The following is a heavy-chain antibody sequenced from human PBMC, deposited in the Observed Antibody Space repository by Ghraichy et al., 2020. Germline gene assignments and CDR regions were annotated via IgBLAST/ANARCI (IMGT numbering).Heavy chain of an antibody. V-gene: IGHV4-59*01. Sequence: SETLSLTCTVSGGSISSYYWSWIRQPPGKGLEWIGYIYYSGSTNYNPSLKSRVTISVDTSKNQFSLKLSSVTAADTAVYYCARDGGVSGFDYWGQGTLVTVSS. CDR2: IYYSGST. CDR3: ARDGGVSGFDY. J-gene: IGHJ4*02. CDR1: GGSISSYY. D-gene: IGHD3-10*01.